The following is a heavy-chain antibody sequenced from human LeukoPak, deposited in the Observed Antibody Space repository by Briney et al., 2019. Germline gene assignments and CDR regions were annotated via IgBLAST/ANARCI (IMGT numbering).Heavy chain of an antibody. CDR1: GFTFSNYW. J-gene: IGHJ4*02. CDR2: IKQDGSEK. Sequence: VGSLRLSCEASGFTFSNYWMSWVRQAPGKGLEWVANIKQDGSEKYFVGSVMGRFTISRDSAKNSLYLQMNSLTAEDTAVYYCARGPVSSGWYGNYWGQGTLVTVSS. D-gene: IGHD6-13*01. CDR3: ARGPVSSGWYGNY. V-gene: IGHV3-7*04.